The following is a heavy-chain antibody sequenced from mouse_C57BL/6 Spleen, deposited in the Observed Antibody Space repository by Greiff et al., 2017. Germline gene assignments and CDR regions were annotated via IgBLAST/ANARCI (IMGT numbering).Heavy chain of an antibody. Sequence: EVQRVESGGDLVKPGGSLKLSCAASGFTFSSYGMSWVRQTPDKRLEWVATISSGGSYTYYPDSVKGRFTISRDNAKNTLYLQMSSLKSEDTAIYYCARALTGTKYYFDYWGQGTTLTVSS. D-gene: IGHD4-1*01. CDR2: ISSGGSYT. CDR3: ARALTGTKYYFDY. V-gene: IGHV5-6*01. J-gene: IGHJ2*01. CDR1: GFTFSSYG.